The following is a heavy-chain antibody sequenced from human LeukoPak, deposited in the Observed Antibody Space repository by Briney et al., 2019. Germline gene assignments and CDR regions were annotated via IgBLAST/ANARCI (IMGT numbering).Heavy chain of an antibody. V-gene: IGHV1-69*05. Sequence: GASVKVSCKASGGTFSSYAISWVRQAPGQGLEWMGGIIPIFGTANYAQKLQGRVTMTTDTSTSTAYMDLRSLRSDDTAVYYCARDKSSSATRAFNYYYGLDVWGQGTTVTVSS. CDR2: IIPIFGTA. CDR3: ARDKSSSATRAFNYYYGLDV. CDR1: GGTFSSYA. D-gene: IGHD1-1*01. J-gene: IGHJ6*02.